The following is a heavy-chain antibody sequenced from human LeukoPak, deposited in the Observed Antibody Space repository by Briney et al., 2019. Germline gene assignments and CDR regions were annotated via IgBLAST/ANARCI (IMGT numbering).Heavy chain of an antibody. D-gene: IGHD6-13*01. V-gene: IGHV4-34*01. Sequence: SETLSLTCAVYGGSFSGYYWSWIRQPPGKGLEWIGEINHSGSTNYNPSLKSRVTISVDTSKNQFSLKLSSVTAADTAVYYCARTGAAGLDYWGQGTLVTVSS. CDR3: ARTGAAGLDY. CDR2: INHSGST. CDR1: GGSFSGYY. J-gene: IGHJ4*02.